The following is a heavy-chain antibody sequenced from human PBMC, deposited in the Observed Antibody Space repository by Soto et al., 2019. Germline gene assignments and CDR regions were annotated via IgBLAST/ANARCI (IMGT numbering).Heavy chain of an antibody. CDR2: ISYDGTNK. D-gene: IGHD3-22*01. CDR1: GFTFSSYG. J-gene: IGHJ4*02. CDR3: AKGRPLITMIVLDY. V-gene: IGHV3-30*18. Sequence: QVQLVESGGGVVQPGRSLRLPCAASGFTFSSYGMHWVRQAPGKGLEWMAVISYDGTNKYYADSVKGRFTISRDNSKNTLYLQVNSLGAEDTAVYYCAKGRPLITMIVLDYWGQGTLVTVSS.